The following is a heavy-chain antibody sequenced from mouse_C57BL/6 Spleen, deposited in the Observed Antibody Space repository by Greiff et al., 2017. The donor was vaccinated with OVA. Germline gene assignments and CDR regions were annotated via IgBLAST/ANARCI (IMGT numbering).Heavy chain of an antibody. Sequence: EVQLQQSGPELVKPGASVKISCKASGYTFTDYYMNWVKQSHGKSLEWIGDINPNNGGTSYNQKFKGKATLTVDKSSSTAYMGLRSLTSEDSAVYYCAQGAGWFAYWGQGTLVTVSA. CDR1: GYTFTDYY. J-gene: IGHJ3*01. CDR3: AQGAGWFAY. V-gene: IGHV1-26*01. D-gene: IGHD3-3*01. CDR2: INPNNGGT.